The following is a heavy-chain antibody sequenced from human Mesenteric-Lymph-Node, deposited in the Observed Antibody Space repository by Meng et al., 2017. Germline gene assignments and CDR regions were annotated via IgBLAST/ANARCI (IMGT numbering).Heavy chain of an antibody. CDR3: ARGIGLCSGFSCAFDY. CDR1: GYTFNTYA. D-gene: IGHD2-15*01. Sequence: ASVKVSCKASGYTFNTYAMNWVRQAPGQGLEWMGWINTDSGKPTYARGFTGRFVFSLATSVSTSYLQISSLEAEDTAVYYCARGIGLCSGFSCAFDYWGQGTLVTVSS. J-gene: IGHJ4*02. V-gene: IGHV7-4-1*02. CDR2: INTDSGKP.